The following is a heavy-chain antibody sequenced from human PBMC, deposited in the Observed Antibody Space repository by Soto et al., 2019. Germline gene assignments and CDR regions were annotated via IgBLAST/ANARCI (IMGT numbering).Heavy chain of an antibody. D-gene: IGHD2-2*01. CDR2: INHSGST. V-gene: IGHV4-34*01. Sequence: SETLSLTCAVYGGSFSGYYWSWIRQPPGKGLEWIGEINHSGSTNYNPSLKSRVTISVDTSKNQFSLKLSSVTAADTAVYYCARASAYCSSTRCYYNWFDPWGQGTLVTVSS. J-gene: IGHJ5*02. CDR3: ARASAYCSSTRCYYNWFDP. CDR1: GGSFSGYY.